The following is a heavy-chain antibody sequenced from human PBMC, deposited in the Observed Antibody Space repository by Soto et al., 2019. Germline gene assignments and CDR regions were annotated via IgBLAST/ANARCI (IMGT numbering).Heavy chain of an antibody. CDR3: TRDRGGGGGY. V-gene: IGHV3-74*01. CDR1: GFTFSSYW. J-gene: IGHJ4*02. D-gene: IGHD3-16*01. Sequence: EVQLVESGGGLVQPGGSLRLSCAASGFTFSSYWMHWVRQVPGKGLVWVSRIDEYGKTINYADSVRGRFTISRDNAKNTFYWERNGRRAEDTAFYYRTRDRGGGGGYWGQGTLVTVSS. CDR2: IDEYGKTI.